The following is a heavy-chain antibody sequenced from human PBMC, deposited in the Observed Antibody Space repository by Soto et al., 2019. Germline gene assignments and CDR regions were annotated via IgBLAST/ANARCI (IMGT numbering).Heavy chain of an antibody. CDR1: GFTFSSYG. J-gene: IGHJ3*02. CDR3: AKLLHRDYDYILGSYLPREHAFDI. Sequence: GGSLRLSCAASGFTFSSYGMHWVRQAPGKGLEWVAVISYDGSNKYYADSVKGRFTISRDNSKNTLYLQMNSLRAEDTAVYYCAKLLHRDYDYILGSYLPREHAFDIWGQGTMVTVSS. CDR2: ISYDGSNK. D-gene: IGHD3-16*02. V-gene: IGHV3-30*18.